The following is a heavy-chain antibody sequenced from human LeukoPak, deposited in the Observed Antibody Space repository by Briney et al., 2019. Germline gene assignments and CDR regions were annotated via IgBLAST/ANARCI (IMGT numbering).Heavy chain of an antibody. D-gene: IGHD5-12*01. CDR3: ARDGGYDFHYFDY. Sequence: GALVKVSCKASGYTFTKFGFSWVRQAPGQGLEWMGWISARNGNTNYAQRVQGRVTMTTDTSTSTAYMELRSLRSDDTAVYFCARDGGYDFHYFDYWGQGTLVTVSS. V-gene: IGHV1-18*04. CDR1: GYTFTKFG. J-gene: IGHJ4*02. CDR2: ISARNGNT.